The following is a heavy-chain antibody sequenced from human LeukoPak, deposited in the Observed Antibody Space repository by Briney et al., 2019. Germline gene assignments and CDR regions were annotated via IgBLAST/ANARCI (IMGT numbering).Heavy chain of an antibody. CDR3: ARDGGSYYFDY. V-gene: IGHV3-53*05. CDR2: IYSGGNI. D-gene: IGHD2-15*01. J-gene: IGHJ4*02. Sequence: GGSLRLSCAASGFTVSSTYMSWVRQAPGMGLEWVSVIYSGGNIYYIDSVKGRFTISRDNSKNTLYVQLNSLRDEDTAVYYCARDGGSYYFDYWGQGTLVTVSS. CDR1: GFTVSSTY.